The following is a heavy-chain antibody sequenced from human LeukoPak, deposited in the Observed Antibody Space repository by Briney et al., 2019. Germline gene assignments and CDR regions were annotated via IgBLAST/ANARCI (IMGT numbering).Heavy chain of an antibody. J-gene: IGHJ4*02. CDR3: ARDSGGAFDY. V-gene: IGHV3-7*01. CDR2: IKQDGSEK. Sequence: GGSLRLSCAASGFTFSSDWMSWFRQAPGKGLEWVANIKQDGSEKYYVDSVKGRFTISRDNAKNSLYLQMNSLRAEDTAVYYCARDSGGAFDYWGQGTLVTVSS. D-gene: IGHD2-21*01. CDR1: GFTFSSDW.